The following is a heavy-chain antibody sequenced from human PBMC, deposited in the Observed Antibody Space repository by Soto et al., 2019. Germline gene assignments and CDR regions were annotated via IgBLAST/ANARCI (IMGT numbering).Heavy chain of an antibody. CDR1: GGSISSSSYY. J-gene: IGHJ5*02. V-gene: IGHV4-39*01. Sequence: LPETLSLTCTVSGGSISSSSYYWGWIRQPPGKGLEWIGSIYYSGSTYYNPSLKSRVTISVDTSKNQFSLKLSSVTAADTAVYYCARQGMVRGTYTRGHWFDPWGQGTLVTVSS. CDR3: ARQGMVRGTYTRGHWFDP. D-gene: IGHD3-10*01. CDR2: IYYSGST.